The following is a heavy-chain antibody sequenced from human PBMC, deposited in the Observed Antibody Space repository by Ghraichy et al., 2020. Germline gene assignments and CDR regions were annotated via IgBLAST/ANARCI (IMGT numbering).Heavy chain of an antibody. D-gene: IGHD4-11*01. CDR2: INSIGGTM. CDR3: ARDYTNLFDY. J-gene: IGHJ4*02. V-gene: IGHV3-48*03. Sequence: GESLNISCAASGFTFSSYEMTWVRQAPGKGLEWVSYINSIGGTMHYADSVKGRFTISRDNAKNSLYLQINSLRAEDTAVYYCARDYTNLFDYWGQGVLVTVSS. CDR1: GFTFSSYE.